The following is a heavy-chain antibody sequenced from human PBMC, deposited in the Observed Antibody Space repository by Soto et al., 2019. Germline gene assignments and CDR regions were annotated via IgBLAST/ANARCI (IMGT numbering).Heavy chain of an antibody. CDR1: GGSISSSGYS. J-gene: IGHJ4*02. CDR3: ARVRSGWGIDY. V-gene: IGHV4-30-2*01. CDR2: IYHSGST. Sequence: SETLSLTCAVSGGSISSSGYSWSWIRQPPGKGLNYIGYIYHSGSTYYNPSLKSRVTISVDRSKNQFSLKLSSVTAADTAVYYCARVRSGWGIDYWGQGTLVTVSS. D-gene: IGHD6-19*01.